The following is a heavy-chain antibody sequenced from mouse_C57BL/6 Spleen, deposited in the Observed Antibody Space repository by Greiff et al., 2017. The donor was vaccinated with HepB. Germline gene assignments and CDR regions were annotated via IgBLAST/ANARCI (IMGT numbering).Heavy chain of an antibody. CDR1: GFSFNTYA. J-gene: IGHJ2*01. CDR3: VRHGATVGFDY. CDR2: IRSKSNNYAT. Sequence: EVKLMESGGGLVQPKGSLKLSCAASGFSFNTYAMNWVRQAPGKGLEWVARIRSKSNNYATYYADSVKDRFTISRDDSESMLYLQMNNLKTEDTAMYYCVRHGATVGFDYWGQGTTLTVSS. V-gene: IGHV10-1*01. D-gene: IGHD1-1*01.